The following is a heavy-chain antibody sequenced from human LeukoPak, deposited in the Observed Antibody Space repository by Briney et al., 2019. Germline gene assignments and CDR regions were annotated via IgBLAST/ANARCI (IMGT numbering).Heavy chain of an antibody. D-gene: IGHD6-13*01. CDR2: IIPIFGTA. Sequence: SVKDSCKASGGTFSSYAISRVRQAPGQGLEWMGGIIPIFGTANYAQKFQGRVTITADESTSTAYMELSSLRSEDTAVYYCARESGQQLRYMDVWGKGTTVTVSS. CDR3: ARESGQQLRYMDV. CDR1: GGTFSSYA. J-gene: IGHJ6*03. V-gene: IGHV1-69*13.